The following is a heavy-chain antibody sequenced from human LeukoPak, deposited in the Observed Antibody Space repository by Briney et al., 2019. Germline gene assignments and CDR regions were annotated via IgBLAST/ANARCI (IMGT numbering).Heavy chain of an antibody. D-gene: IGHD1-1*01. CDR3: ATTGVGGYYFDY. CDR2: FDPEDGET. V-gene: IGHV1-24*01. Sequence: ASVKVSCKVSGYTLTELSMHWVRQAPGNGLEWMGGFDPEDGETIYAQKFQGRVTMTEDTSTDTAYMELSSLRSEDTAVYYCATTGVGGYYFDYWGQGTLVTVSS. CDR1: GYTLTELS. J-gene: IGHJ4*02.